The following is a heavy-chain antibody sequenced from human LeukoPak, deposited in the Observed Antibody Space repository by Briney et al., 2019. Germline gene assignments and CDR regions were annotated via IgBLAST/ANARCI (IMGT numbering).Heavy chain of an antibody. CDR3: ARAPSEIGGYYPEYFRH. CDR2: IKSDGKT. V-gene: IGHV3-74*01. Sequence: GGSLRLSCAASGFSFSSYWMHWVRRAPGKGLVWVSRIKSDGKTNYADSVKGRFTISRDNAKNTVSLQMNSLRAEDTGVYYCARAPSEIGGYYPEYFRHWGQGTPVTVSS. CDR1: GFSFSSYW. D-gene: IGHD3-22*01. J-gene: IGHJ1*01.